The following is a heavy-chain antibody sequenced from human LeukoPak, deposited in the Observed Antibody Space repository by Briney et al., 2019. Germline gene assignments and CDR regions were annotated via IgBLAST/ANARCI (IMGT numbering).Heavy chain of an antibody. CDR3: ARGDIVVAPGVDY. D-gene: IGHD2-2*01. CDR2: INPNSGGT. Sequence: ASVKVSCKASGYTFTGYYMRWVRQAPGQGLEWMGWINPNSGGTNYAQKFQGRVTMTRDTSISTAYMELSRLRSDDTAVYYCARGDIVVAPGVDYWGQGTLVTVSS. J-gene: IGHJ4*02. V-gene: IGHV1-2*02. CDR1: GYTFTGYY.